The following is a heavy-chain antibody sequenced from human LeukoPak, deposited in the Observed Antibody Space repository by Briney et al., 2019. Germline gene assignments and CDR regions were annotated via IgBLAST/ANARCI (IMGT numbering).Heavy chain of an antibody. V-gene: IGHV1-18*01. CDR2: ISAYNGNT. CDR1: GYTFTSYG. CDR3: ARDYYDSSGFLGNDY. D-gene: IGHD3-22*01. J-gene: IGHJ4*02. Sequence: ASVKVSCKASGYTFTSYGISWVRQAPGQGLEWMGWISAYNGNTNYAQKLQGRVTMTTDTSTSTASMELRSLRSDDTAVYYCARDYYDSSGFLGNDYWGQGTLVTVSS.